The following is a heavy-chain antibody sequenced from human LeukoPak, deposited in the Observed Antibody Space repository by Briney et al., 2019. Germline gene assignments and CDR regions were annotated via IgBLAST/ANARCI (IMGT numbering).Heavy chain of an antibody. V-gene: IGHV3-7*01. CDR2: INPAGSET. CDR1: GFSFNAYW. J-gene: IGHJ4*02. CDR3: ATFGLVAALDL. D-gene: IGHD5-12*01. Sequence: GGSLRLSCAASGFSFNAYWMAWVRQAPGTGLEWVANINPAGSETFHVDPVKGRFSISRDHAKNLVYLQMNSLRAEDTAVYYCATFGLVAALDLWGQGNPGHRLL.